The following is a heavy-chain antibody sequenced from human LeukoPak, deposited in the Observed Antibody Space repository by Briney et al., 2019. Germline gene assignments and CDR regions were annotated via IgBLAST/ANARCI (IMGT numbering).Heavy chain of an antibody. CDR3: ARRATSVRGIPLFDY. CDR2: IDPSDSYT. Sequence: GESLRISCKGSGYRFTSYWIDWVRQMPGKGLEWMGRIDPSDSYTNYSPSFQGHVTISADYSISTAYLQWSGLKASDTAMYYCARRATSVRGIPLFDYWGQGTLVTVSS. J-gene: IGHJ4*02. CDR1: GYRFTSYW. V-gene: IGHV5-10-1*01. D-gene: IGHD3-10*01.